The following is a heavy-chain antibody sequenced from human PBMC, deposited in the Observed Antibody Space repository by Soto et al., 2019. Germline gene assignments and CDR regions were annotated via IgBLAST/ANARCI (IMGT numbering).Heavy chain of an antibody. V-gene: IGHV3-23*01. CDR3: ATSMFCSGGSCFTYYYYYYYMDV. CDR2: ISGSGGST. CDR1: GFTFSSYA. J-gene: IGHJ6*03. Sequence: GGSLRLSCAASGFTFSSYAMSWVRQAPGKGLEWVSAISGSGGSTYYADSVKGRFTISRDNSKNTLYLQMNSLRAEDTAVYYCATSMFCSGGSCFTYYYYYYYMDVWGKGTTVTVSS. D-gene: IGHD2-15*01.